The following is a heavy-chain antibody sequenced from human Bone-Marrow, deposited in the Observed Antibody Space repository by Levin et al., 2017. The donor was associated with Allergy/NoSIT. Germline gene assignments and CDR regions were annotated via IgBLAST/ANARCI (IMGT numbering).Heavy chain of an antibody. Sequence: ASVKVSCKASGYTFTSYDINWVRQATGQGLEWMGWMNPNSGNTGYAQKFQGRVTMTRNTSISTAYMELSSLRSEDTAVYYCARVGLCCSSTSCPTSWCGMDVWGQGTTVTVSS. D-gene: IGHD2-2*01. V-gene: IGHV1-8*01. CDR1: GYTFTSYD. J-gene: IGHJ6*02. CDR2: MNPNSGNT. CDR3: ARVGLCCSSTSCPTSWCGMDV.